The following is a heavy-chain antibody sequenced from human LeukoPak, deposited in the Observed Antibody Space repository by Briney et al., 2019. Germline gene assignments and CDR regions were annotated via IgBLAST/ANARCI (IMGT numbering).Heavy chain of an antibody. Sequence: PGGSLRLSCAASGFTFSSYSMNWVRQAPGKGLEWVSYISSSSSTIYYADSVKGRFTISRDNAKNSLYLQMNSLRAEDTAVYYCARDIGTYYYGSGSYYGWFDPWGQGTLVTVS. CDR1: GFTFSSYS. D-gene: IGHD3-10*01. V-gene: IGHV3-48*01. CDR3: ARDIGTYYYGSGSYYGWFDP. CDR2: ISSSSSTI. J-gene: IGHJ5*02.